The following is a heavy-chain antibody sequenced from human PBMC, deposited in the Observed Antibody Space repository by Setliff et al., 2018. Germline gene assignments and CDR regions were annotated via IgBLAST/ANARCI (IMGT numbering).Heavy chain of an antibody. CDR3: ASSRDYNFWSGYYSPLDY. D-gene: IGHD3-3*01. J-gene: IGHJ4*02. CDR1: GGSISSHY. CDR2: IYHSGST. V-gene: IGHV4-59*08. Sequence: SETLSLTCTVSGGSISSHYWSWIRQPPGKGLEWIGSIYHSGSTYYNPSLKSRVTISIDMSKNQLSLKLTSVTAADTAVYYCASSRDYNFWSGYYSPLDYWGQGTLVTVSS.